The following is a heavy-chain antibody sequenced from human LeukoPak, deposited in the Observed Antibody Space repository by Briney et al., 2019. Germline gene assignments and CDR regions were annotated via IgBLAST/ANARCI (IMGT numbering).Heavy chain of an antibody. Sequence: SETLSLTCAVYGGSFSGYYWSWIRQPPGKGLEWIGEINHSGSTNYNPSLKSRVTISVDTSKNQFSLKLSSVTAADTAVYYCARIQLGYCSSTSCYNLPGVRFDPWGQGTLVTVSS. J-gene: IGHJ5*02. CDR2: INHSGST. CDR3: ARIQLGYCSSTSCYNLPGVRFDP. V-gene: IGHV4-34*01. CDR1: GGSFSGYY. D-gene: IGHD2-2*02.